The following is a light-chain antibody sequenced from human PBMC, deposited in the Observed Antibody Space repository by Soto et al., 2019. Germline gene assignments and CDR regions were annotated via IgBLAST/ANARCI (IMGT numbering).Light chain of an antibody. Sequence: DIHMTPSPSSVSASVGDRVTITCRASQAISNGLAWYQQKPGKAPKLLIHTASTLQRGVPSRFSGSGSGTDFTLTISSLQPEDFATYYCQQANSFPQFTFGPGTRVDIK. CDR1: QAISNG. V-gene: IGKV1-12*01. CDR3: QQANSFPQFT. J-gene: IGKJ3*01. CDR2: TAS.